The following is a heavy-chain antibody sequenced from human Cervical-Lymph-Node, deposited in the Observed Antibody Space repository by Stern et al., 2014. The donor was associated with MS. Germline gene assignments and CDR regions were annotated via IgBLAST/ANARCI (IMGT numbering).Heavy chain of an antibody. D-gene: IGHD2-2*01. Sequence: VQLVESGPGLVKPSQTLSLTCTVSGGSISSGGYYWSWIRQHPGKGLEXIGHIYYSGSTYYNPSLKSLVTISVDTSKNQFSLKLSSVTAADTAVYYCARQYCSSTSCYGLDPWGQGTLVTVSS. CDR3: ARQYCSSTSCYGLDP. CDR2: IYYSGST. V-gene: IGHV4-31*01. J-gene: IGHJ5*02. CDR1: GGSISSGGYY.